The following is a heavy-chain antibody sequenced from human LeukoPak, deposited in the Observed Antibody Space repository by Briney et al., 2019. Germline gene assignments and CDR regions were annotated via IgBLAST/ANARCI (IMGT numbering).Heavy chain of an antibody. J-gene: IGHJ4*02. D-gene: IGHD3-3*01. CDR2: ISGSGGST. CDR3: AKDPDNYDFWSGSFYFDY. CDR1: GFTFSGYA. V-gene: IGHV3-23*01. Sequence: GGSLRLSCAASGFTFSGYAMSWVRQAPGKGLEWVSAISGSGGSTYYADSVKGRFTISRDNSKNTLYLQMNSLRAEDTAVYYCAKDPDNYDFWSGSFYFDYWGQGTLVTVSS.